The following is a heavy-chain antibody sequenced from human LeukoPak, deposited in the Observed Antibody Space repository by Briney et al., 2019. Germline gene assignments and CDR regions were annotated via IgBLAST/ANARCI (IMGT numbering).Heavy chain of an antibody. V-gene: IGHV3-21*01. Sequence: KPGGSLRLSCAASGFTFSSYSMTWVRQAPGKGLEWVSSITGSSTYIDYADSVKGRFTISRDNAKNSLYLQMNSLRAEDTAVYYCARDLNFWSSYSTRGFDYWGQGTPGHRLL. D-gene: IGHD3-3*01. CDR3: ARDLNFWSSYSTRGFDY. CDR2: ITGSSTYI. J-gene: IGHJ4*02. CDR1: GFTFSSYS.